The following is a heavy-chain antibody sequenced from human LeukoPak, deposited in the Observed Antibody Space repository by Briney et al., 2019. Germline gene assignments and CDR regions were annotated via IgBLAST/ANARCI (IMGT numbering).Heavy chain of an antibody. V-gene: IGHV3-48*02. Sequence: SGGSLRLSCAASGFTFSTYSMNWVRQAPGRGLEWVSYIGSSSSTIYYADSVKGRFTISRDNAKNSLYLQMNSLRDEDTAVYYCARHGYGGNSGDYWGQGTLVTVSS. J-gene: IGHJ4*02. CDR1: GFTFSTYS. D-gene: IGHD4-23*01. CDR2: IGSSSSTI. CDR3: ARHGYGGNSGDY.